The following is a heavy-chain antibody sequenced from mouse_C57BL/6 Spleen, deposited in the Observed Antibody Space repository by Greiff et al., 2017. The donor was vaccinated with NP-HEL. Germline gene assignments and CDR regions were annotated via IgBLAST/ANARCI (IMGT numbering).Heavy chain of an antibody. CDR3: TTESTAQALS. D-gene: IGHD3-2*02. CDR2: IDPENGDT. J-gene: IGHJ2*01. Sequence: EVQLQQSGAELVRPGASVKLSCTASGFNIKDDYMHWVKQRPEQGLEWIGWIDPENGDTEYASKFQGKATITADTSSNTAYLQLSSLTSEDTAVYYGTTESTAQALSWGQGTTLTVSS. V-gene: IGHV14-4*01. CDR1: GFNIKDDY.